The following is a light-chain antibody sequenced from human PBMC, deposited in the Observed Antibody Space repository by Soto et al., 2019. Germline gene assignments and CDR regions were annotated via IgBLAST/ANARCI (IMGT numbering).Light chain of an antibody. Sequence: EIVLTQSPGTLSLSPGERATLSCRASQSVSSSYLAWYQQKPGQAPRLLIYGASTRATGIPARFSGSGSGTDFTLTISRLEPEDFAVYYCQQYGSSPRTWTFGQGTKVDIK. V-gene: IGKV3-20*01. CDR2: GAS. CDR3: QQYGSSPRTWT. J-gene: IGKJ1*01. CDR1: QSVSSSY.